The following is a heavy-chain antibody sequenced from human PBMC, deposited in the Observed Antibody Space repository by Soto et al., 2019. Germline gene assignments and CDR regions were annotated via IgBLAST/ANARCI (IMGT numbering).Heavy chain of an antibody. CDR3: ARHNAAFHALSDIVATIDV. J-gene: IGHJ3*01. V-gene: IGHV5-51*01. CDR1: GYSFTSYW. D-gene: IGHD5-12*01. CDR2: IYPGDSDT. Sequence: PGESLKSSCKGSGYSFTSYWIGWVRQMPVKGLEWMGIIYPGDSDTRYSPSFQGQVTISADKSISTAYLQWSSLKASDTAMYYCARHNAAFHALSDIVATIDVWGQGTTVTVSS.